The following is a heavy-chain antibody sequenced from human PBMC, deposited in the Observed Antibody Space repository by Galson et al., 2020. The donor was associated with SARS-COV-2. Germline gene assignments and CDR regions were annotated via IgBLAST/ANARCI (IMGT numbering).Heavy chain of an antibody. CDR2: IIPIFGTA. Sequence: SVKVSCKASGGTFSSYAISWVRQAPGQGLEWMGGIIPIFGTANYAQKFQGRVTITADESTSTAYMELSSLRSEDTAVYYCARSEYYYDSSGYPKYYFDYWGQGTLVTVSS. V-gene: IGHV1-69*13. J-gene: IGHJ4*02. CDR3: ARSEYYYDSSGYPKYYFDY. CDR1: GGTFSSYA. D-gene: IGHD3-22*01.